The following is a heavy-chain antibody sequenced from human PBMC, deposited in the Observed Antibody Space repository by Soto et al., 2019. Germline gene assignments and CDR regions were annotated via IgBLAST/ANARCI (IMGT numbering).Heavy chain of an antibody. CDR3: ARIRAAYDCIDV. J-gene: IGHJ6*02. CDR1: GDSVSSNIAA. CDR2: TYYRSKWYT. Sequence: QVQLQQSGPGLVKPSQTLSLTCVISGDSVSSNIAAWNWIRQSPSRGLEWLGRTYYRSKWYTDYAESVKSRMSINPDTSKNQFSLQLNSVIPEDTAVYYCARIRAAYDCIDVWGQGTTVTVSS. D-gene: IGHD6-25*01. V-gene: IGHV6-1*01.